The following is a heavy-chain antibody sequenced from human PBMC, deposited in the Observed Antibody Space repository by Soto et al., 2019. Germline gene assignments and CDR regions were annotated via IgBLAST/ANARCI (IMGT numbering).Heavy chain of an antibody. CDR2: INAGNGNT. Sequence: QVQLVQSGAEVKKPGASVKVSCKASGYTFTSYAMHWVRQAPGQRLEWMGWINAGNGNTKYSQKFQGRVTITRDTSESTAYMELSSLRSEDTAVYYCARGDYDFWSGYPDYWGQGTLVTVSS. V-gene: IGHV1-3*01. CDR3: ARGDYDFWSGYPDY. CDR1: GYTFTSYA. D-gene: IGHD3-3*01. J-gene: IGHJ4*02.